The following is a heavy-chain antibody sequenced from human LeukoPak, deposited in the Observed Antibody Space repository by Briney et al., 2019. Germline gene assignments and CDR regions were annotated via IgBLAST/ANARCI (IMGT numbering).Heavy chain of an antibody. J-gene: IGHJ5*02. CDR2: ISYDGSNK. Sequence: GGSLRLSCAASGFTFSSYAMHWVRQAPGKGLEWVAVISYDGSNKYYADSVKGRFTISRDNSKNTLYLQMNSLRAEDTAAYYCARSPLLSSSWYFNWFDPWGQGTLVTVSS. V-gene: IGHV3-30*04. D-gene: IGHD6-13*01. CDR3: ARSPLLSSSWYFNWFDP. CDR1: GFTFSSYA.